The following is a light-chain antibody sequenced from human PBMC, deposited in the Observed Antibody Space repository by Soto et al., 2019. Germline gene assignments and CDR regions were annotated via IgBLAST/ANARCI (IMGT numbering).Light chain of an antibody. V-gene: IGKV3-15*01. CDR2: GAS. Sequence: EVVMTQSPATLSVSPGERATLSCRASQSVSSSLAWYQQKPGQASRLLIYGASTRATGIPARFSGSGSGTEFTLTISSLQYEDFAVYYCQQYNIWPPLTFGGGTKVEIK. CDR3: QQYNIWPPLT. J-gene: IGKJ4*01. CDR1: QSVSSS.